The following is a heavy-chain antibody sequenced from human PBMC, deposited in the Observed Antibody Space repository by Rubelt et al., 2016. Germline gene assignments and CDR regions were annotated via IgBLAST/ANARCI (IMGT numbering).Heavy chain of an antibody. V-gene: IGHV3-21*01. Sequence: APGKGLEWVSSISSSSSYIYYADSVKGRFTISRDNAKNSLYLQMNSLRAEDTAVYYWARDLSLAVAGRGAFDFWGQGTMVTVSS. D-gene: IGHD6-19*01. CDR3: ARDLSLAVAGRGAFDF. J-gene: IGHJ3*01. CDR2: ISSSSSYI.